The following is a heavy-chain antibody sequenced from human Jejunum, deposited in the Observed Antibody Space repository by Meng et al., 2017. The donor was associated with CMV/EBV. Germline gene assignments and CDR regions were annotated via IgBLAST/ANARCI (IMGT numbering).Heavy chain of an antibody. Sequence: GFNFKKYWMHWVRQAPGKGLVWVSSISGNSNYLYYADSLKGRFTISRDNAKNSLYLQMDSLRAEDTAVYYCAKDLYYGDPAAFPLWGQGTMVTVSS. CDR2: ISGNSNYL. V-gene: IGHV3-21*01. CDR1: GFNFKKYW. CDR3: AKDLYYGDPAAFPL. D-gene: IGHD2-21*01. J-gene: IGHJ3*01.